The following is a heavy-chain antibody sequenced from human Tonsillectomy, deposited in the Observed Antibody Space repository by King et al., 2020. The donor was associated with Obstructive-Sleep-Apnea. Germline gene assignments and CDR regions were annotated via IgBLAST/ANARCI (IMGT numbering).Heavy chain of an antibody. J-gene: IGHJ4*02. CDR1: GYTFRNYT. CDR3: ARVPRFGPHASSPYCLDN. V-gene: IGHV7-4-1*04. Sequence: QLVQSGSELKKPGASEKVSCKASGYTFRNYTISWVRQAPGQRLECLGWINTNTGDTTSGQDFKGRFVFSLDTSVSMAYLQVSSLKAEDTGVYFCARVPRFGPHASSPYCLDNWGEGALVTVSS. CDR2: INTNTGDT. D-gene: IGHD6-13*01.